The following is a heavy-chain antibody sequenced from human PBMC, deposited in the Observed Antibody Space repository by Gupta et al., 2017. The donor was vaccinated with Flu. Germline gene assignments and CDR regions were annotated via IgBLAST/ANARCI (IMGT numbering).Heavy chain of an antibody. CDR1: GLTFRSYA. V-gene: IGHV3-23*01. Sequence: EVQLLESGGGLVQPGGSMRLSCAASGLTFRSYAMSWVRQAPGKGLEWVSAISGSGGSTYYADSVKGRFTISRDNSKNTLYLQMNSLRAEDTAVYYCAKDDPDYYDSSGLDYWCQGTLVTVSS. CDR3: AKDDPDYYDSSGLDY. CDR2: ISGSGGST. J-gene: IGHJ4*02. D-gene: IGHD3-22*01.